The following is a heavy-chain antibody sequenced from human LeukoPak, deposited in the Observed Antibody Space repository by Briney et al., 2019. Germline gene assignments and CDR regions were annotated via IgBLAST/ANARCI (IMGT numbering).Heavy chain of an antibody. D-gene: IGHD3-9*01. J-gene: IGHJ4*02. CDR3: ARGYYDILTGYYFDY. Sequence: GGSLRLSCAASGFTFSDYYMSWIRQAPGKGLEWVSYISSSSSSYTNYADSVKGRFTISRDNAKNSLYLQMNSLRAEDTAVYYCARGYYDILTGYYFDYWGQGTLVTVSS. CDR1: GFTFSDYY. V-gene: IGHV3-11*06. CDR2: ISSSSSSYT.